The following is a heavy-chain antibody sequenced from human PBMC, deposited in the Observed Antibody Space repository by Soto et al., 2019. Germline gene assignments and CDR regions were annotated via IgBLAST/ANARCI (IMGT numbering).Heavy chain of an antibody. D-gene: IGHD1-1*01. CDR2: ISGSGGST. Sequence: GGSLRLSCAASGFTFSSYAMSWVRQAPGKGLEWVSAISGSGGSTYYVDSVKGRFTISRDNSKNTLYLQMNSLRAEDTAVYYCATTIPRNEDHYWGQGTLVTVSS. V-gene: IGHV3-23*01. CDR3: ATTIPRNEDHY. CDR1: GFTFSSYA. J-gene: IGHJ4*02.